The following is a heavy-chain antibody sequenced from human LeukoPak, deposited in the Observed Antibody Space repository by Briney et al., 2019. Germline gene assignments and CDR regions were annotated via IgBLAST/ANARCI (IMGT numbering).Heavy chain of an antibody. Sequence: SETLSLTCAVYGGSFSGYYWSWIRQPPGKGLEWIGEINHSGSTNYNPSLKSRVTISVDTSKNQFSLKLSSVTAADTAVYYCARGGSPKSYYYGSGSYYYYMDVWGKGTTVTVSS. V-gene: IGHV4-34*01. CDR3: ARGGSPKSYYYGSGSYYYYMDV. CDR1: GGSFSGYY. J-gene: IGHJ6*03. D-gene: IGHD3-10*01. CDR2: INHSGST.